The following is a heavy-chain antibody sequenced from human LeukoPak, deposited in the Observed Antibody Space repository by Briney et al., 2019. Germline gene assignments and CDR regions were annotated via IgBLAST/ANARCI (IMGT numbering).Heavy chain of an antibody. Sequence: GESLRISCKDFGYRFTNYWIGWVRQMPGKGLEWMGIIYPGDSDTRYSPSFQGQVTISADKSINTAYLQWSSLKASDTAMYYCVLAGSGSYYFDYWGQGILVTVSS. CDR3: VLAGSGSYYFDY. D-gene: IGHD3-10*01. V-gene: IGHV5-51*01. CDR2: IYPGDSDT. J-gene: IGHJ4*02. CDR1: GYRFTNYW.